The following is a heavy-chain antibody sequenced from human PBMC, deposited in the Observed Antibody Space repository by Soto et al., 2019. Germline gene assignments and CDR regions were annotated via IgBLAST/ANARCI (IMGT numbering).Heavy chain of an antibody. Sequence: SETLSLTCTVSGGSISSYYWSWIRQPPGKGLEWIGYIYYSGSTNYNPSLKSRVTISVDTSKNQFSLKLSSVTAADTAVYYCAGHGIVVVPAATPKYYYDGMDVWGQGTTVTVSS. CDR3: AGHGIVVVPAATPKYYYDGMDV. J-gene: IGHJ6*02. V-gene: IGHV4-59*01. CDR1: GGSISSYY. D-gene: IGHD2-2*01. CDR2: IYYSGST.